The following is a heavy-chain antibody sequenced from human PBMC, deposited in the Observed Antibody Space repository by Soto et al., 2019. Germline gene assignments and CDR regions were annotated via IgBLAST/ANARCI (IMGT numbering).Heavy chain of an antibody. V-gene: IGHV3-23*01. Sequence: LRLSCAASGFTFSSYAMSWVRQAPGKGLEWVSAISGSGGTKYYADSVKGRFTISRDNSKNTLYLQMNSLRAEDTAVYYCAKDALRLPAAGPHFDYWGQGTMV. CDR3: AKDALRLPAAGPHFDY. D-gene: IGHD6-13*01. CDR1: GFTFSSYA. J-gene: IGHJ4*02. CDR2: ISGSGGTK.